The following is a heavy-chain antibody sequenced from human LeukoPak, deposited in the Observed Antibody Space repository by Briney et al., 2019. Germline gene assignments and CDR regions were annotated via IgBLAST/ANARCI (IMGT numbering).Heavy chain of an antibody. CDR3: AKMGATTPPH. CDR2: IIPTVGAT. Sequence: AVKVSCKASGDIFNHYAINWVRQAPGQGLEDMEGIIPTVGATKFAQKSQGTVTNTADKSSNTVYMELSSLRPEHTAVSYCAKMGATTPPHWGQGTLVTVSS. V-gene: IGHV1-69*06. J-gene: IGHJ1*01. D-gene: IGHD1-1*01. CDR1: GDIFNHYA.